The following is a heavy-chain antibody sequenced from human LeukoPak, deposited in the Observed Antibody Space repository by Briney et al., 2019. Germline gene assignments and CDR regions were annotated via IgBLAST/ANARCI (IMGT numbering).Heavy chain of an antibody. Sequence: GRSLRLSCAASGFRFNNYAMHWVRQAPGTGLESVAVISMDGIQEYYADSVKGRFSISRDNSKNTLYLQMNSLRSEDTAVYYCAREVYSYALDALDLWGQRTKVTVSS. V-gene: IGHV3-30*04. CDR1: GFRFNNYA. CDR2: ISMDGIQE. J-gene: IGHJ3*01. CDR3: AREVYSYALDALDL. D-gene: IGHD5-18*01.